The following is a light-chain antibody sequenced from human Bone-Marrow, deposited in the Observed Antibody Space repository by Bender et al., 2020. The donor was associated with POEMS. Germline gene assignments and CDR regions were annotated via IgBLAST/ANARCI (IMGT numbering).Light chain of an antibody. CDR2: DVT. J-gene: IGLJ2*01. CDR1: SSDVGGYEY. V-gene: IGLV2-11*01. Sequence: QSALTQPRAVFGSPEQSVTISCTGTSSDVGGYEYVSWYQQNPGKAPKLIIYDVTKRPSGVPDRFSGSKSGNTASLTISGLQAEDEADYFCCSFTGYSILFGEGTKLTVL. CDR3: CSFTGYSIL.